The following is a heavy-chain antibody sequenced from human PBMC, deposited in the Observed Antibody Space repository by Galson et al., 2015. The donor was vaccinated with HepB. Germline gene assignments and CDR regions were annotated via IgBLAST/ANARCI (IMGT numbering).Heavy chain of an antibody. CDR2: IDNDVVTA. CDR3: AKGRGMIFESWFFDY. V-gene: IGHV3-23*01. D-gene: IGHD3/OR15-3a*01. J-gene: IGHJ4*02. Sequence: SLRLSCAASGFSFSIYAMNWVRQAPGKGLEWVSTIDNDVVTAFYADSVKGRFTISRDNSKNTVYLQMNNLRGEDTAVYYCAKGRGMIFESWFFDYWGQGAPVTVSS. CDR1: GFSFSIYA.